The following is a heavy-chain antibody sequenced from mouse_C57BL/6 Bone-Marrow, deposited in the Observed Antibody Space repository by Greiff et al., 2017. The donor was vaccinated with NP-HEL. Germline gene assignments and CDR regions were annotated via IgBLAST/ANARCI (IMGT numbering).Heavy chain of an antibody. CDR2: IYPGSGNT. Sequence: QVQLKESGAELVRPGASVKLSCKASGYTFTDYYINWVKQRPGQGLEWIARIYPGSGNTYYNEKFKGKATLTAEKSSSTAYMQLSSLTSEDSAVYFCARGNYYGSRGYWGQGTTLTVSS. CDR1: GYTFTDYY. D-gene: IGHD1-1*01. J-gene: IGHJ2*01. V-gene: IGHV1-76*01. CDR3: ARGNYYGSRGY.